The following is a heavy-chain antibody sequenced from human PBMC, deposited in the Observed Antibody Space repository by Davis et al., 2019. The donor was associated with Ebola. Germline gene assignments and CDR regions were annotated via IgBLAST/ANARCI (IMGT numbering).Heavy chain of an antibody. CDR2: ISASGADT. CDR1: GFTFTSYA. Sequence: GESLKISCAASGFTFTSYAMSWVRQAPGKGLEWVSTISASGADTYYADSVKGRFTISRDNSKNALYLQMNSLRAEDTAVYYCAKTSYYYWYFDLWGRGTLVTVSS. J-gene: IGHJ2*01. D-gene: IGHD3-10*01. CDR3: AKTSYYYWYFDL. V-gene: IGHV3-23*01.